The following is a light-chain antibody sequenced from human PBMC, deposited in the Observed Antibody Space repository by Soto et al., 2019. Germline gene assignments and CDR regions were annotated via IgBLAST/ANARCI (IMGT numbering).Light chain of an antibody. CDR3: CSFAPSDSVV. J-gene: IGLJ2*01. V-gene: IGLV2-23*01. Sequence: QSALTQPASVSGSPGQSITISCTGTNNDVGSSNLVSWYQQDPGKAPKLLIYEGSKRPSGISNRFSGSKSGNTASLSISGLQAEDEADYYCCSFAPSDSVVFGGGTQLTVL. CDR1: NNDVGSSNL. CDR2: EGS.